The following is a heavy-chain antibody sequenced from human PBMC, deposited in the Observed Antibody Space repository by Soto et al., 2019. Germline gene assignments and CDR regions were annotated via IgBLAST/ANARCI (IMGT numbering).Heavy chain of an antibody. CDR2: IWYDGSNK. CDR3: ARALRSGYSSPHQGWFDP. CDR1: GFTFSSYA. D-gene: IGHD6-13*01. V-gene: IGHV3-33*01. J-gene: IGHJ5*02. Sequence: QVQLVESGGGVVQPGRSLRLSCAASGFTFSSYAMHWVRQAPGKGLEWVAVIWYDGSNKYYADSVKGRFTISRDNSKNALYLQMNSLRAEDTAVYYCARALRSGYSSPHQGWFDPWGQGTLVTVSS.